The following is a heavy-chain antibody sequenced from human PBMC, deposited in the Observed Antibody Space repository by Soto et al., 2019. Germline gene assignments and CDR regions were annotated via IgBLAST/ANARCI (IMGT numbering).Heavy chain of an antibody. Sequence: GGSLRLSCAASGFTFSSYGMHWVRQAPGKGLEWVAVIWYDGSNKYYADSVKGRFTISRDNSKNTLYLQMNSLRAEDTAVYYCARDRYCSGGSCINWFDPWGQGTLVTVS. V-gene: IGHV3-33*01. CDR1: GFTFSSYG. CDR2: IWYDGSNK. J-gene: IGHJ5*02. D-gene: IGHD2-15*01. CDR3: ARDRYCSGGSCINWFDP.